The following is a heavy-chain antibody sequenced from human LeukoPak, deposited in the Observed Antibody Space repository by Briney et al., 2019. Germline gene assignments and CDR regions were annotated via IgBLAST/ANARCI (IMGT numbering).Heavy chain of an antibody. CDR3: AKHALYSGYYNLDAFDI. J-gene: IGHJ3*02. Sequence: SETLSLTCTVSGGSISSGSYHWSWIRQPAGKGLEWIGRVYSSGSTNYNSSLKSRVTISVDTSKNQFSLKLSSVTAADTAVYYCAKHALYSGYYNLDAFDIWGQGTMVTVSS. CDR2: VYSSGST. CDR1: GGSISSGSYH. V-gene: IGHV4-61*02. D-gene: IGHD3-22*01.